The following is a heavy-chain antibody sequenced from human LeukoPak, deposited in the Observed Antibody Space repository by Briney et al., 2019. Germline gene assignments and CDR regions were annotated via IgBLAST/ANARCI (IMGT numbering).Heavy chain of an antibody. Sequence: GGGLRHSLVASVFTLLRYIMYSVRPAPGRGVEGVSYISSSGSTIYYADSVKGRFTISRDKAKNPLYLKMNSLRAEDTALYYCARDPAYRGNSGYWGEGTLVTVSS. D-gene: IGHD3-16*01. V-gene: IGHV3-48*01. CDR3: ARDPAYRGNSGY. J-gene: IGHJ4*02. CDR2: ISSSGSTI. CDR1: VFTLLRYI.